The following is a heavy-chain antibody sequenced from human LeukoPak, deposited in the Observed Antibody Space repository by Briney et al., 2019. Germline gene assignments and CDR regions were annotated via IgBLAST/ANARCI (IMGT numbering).Heavy chain of an antibody. CDR1: GGTFSSYA. Sequence: SVKVSCKASGGTFSSYAISWVRQAPGQGLEWMRGIIPIFGTANYAQKFQGRVTITADESTSTAYMELSSLRSEDTAVYYCARENYYGSGSYSLDYWGQGTLVTVSS. V-gene: IGHV1-69*01. D-gene: IGHD3-10*01. CDR2: IIPIFGTA. J-gene: IGHJ4*02. CDR3: ARENYYGSGSYSLDY.